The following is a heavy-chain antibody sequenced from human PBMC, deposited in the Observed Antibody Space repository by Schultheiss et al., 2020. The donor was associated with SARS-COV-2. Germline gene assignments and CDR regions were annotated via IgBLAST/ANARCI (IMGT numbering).Heavy chain of an antibody. J-gene: IGHJ6*02. CDR3: ARDSEAGSPSIAAAGTRYYGMDV. CDR1: GGTFSSYA. CDR2: IIPIFGTA. Sequence: SVKVSCKASGGTFSSYAISWVRQAPGQGLEWMGGIIPIFGTANYAQKFQGRVTITADKSTSTAYMELSSLRSEDTAVYYCARDSEAGSPSIAAAGTRYYGMDVWGQGTTVTVSS. D-gene: IGHD6-13*01. V-gene: IGHV1-69*06.